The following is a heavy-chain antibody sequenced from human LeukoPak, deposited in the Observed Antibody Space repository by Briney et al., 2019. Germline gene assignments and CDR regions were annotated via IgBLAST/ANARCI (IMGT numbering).Heavy chain of an antibody. CDR1: GGTFSSYA. Sequence: ASVKVSCKASGGTFSSYAISWVRQAPGQGLEWMGRIIPILGIANYAQKFQGRVTMTRNTSISTAYMELSSLRSADTAVYYCARPMKKYSTPGAFDIWGQGTMVTVSS. CDR2: IIPILGIA. CDR3: ARPMKKYSTPGAFDI. V-gene: IGHV1-69*04. D-gene: IGHD6-6*01. J-gene: IGHJ3*02.